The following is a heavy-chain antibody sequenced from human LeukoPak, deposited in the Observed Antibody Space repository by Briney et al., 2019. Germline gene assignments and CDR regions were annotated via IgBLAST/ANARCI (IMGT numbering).Heavy chain of an antibody. CDR1: GYSFASYW. Sequence: GESLKISCKGSGYSFASYWISWVRQMPGKGLEWMGIIYPGDSDTRYSPSFQGQVTISADKSISTAYLQWSSLKASDTAIYYCQRQWGFCSSTSCYSAYWGQGTLVTVSS. CDR2: IYPGDSDT. D-gene: IGHD2-2*01. V-gene: IGHV5-51*01. CDR3: QRQWGFCSSTSCYSAY. J-gene: IGHJ4*02.